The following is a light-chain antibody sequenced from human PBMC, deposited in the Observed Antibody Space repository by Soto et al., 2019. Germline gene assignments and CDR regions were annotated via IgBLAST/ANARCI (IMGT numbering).Light chain of an antibody. CDR1: ETISSN. CDR2: GAS. CDR3: QQYKSWTSTT. Sequence: EIVMTQSPATLSVSPGERVTLSCRASETISSNLAWYQQKPGQAPSLLMYGASNRATGIPARFSGSGSGTEFALTISSLQSEDFAVYYCQQYKSWTSTTFGQGTRLEI. J-gene: IGKJ5*01. V-gene: IGKV3D-15*01.